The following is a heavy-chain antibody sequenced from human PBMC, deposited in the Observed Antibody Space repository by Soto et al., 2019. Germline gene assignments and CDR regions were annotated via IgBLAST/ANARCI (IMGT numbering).Heavy chain of an antibody. Sequence: ASVKVSCKASGYTFTSYGISWVRQAPGQGLEWMGWISAYNGNTNYAQKLQGRVTMTTDTSTSTAYMELRSLRSDDTAVYYCARSEIVQWLEKYNWFDPWGQGTLVTVSS. CDR2: ISAYNGNT. V-gene: IGHV1-18*01. J-gene: IGHJ5*02. CDR1: GYTFTSYG. D-gene: IGHD6-19*01. CDR3: ARSEIVQWLEKYNWFDP.